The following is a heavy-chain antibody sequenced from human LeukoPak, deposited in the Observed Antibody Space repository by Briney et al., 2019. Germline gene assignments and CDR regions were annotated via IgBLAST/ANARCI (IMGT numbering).Heavy chain of an antibody. CDR1: GGSISSYY. V-gene: IGHV4-59*01. CDR2: IYYSGST. CDR3: ARADEPGYGMDV. Sequence: PSETLSLTCTVSGGSISSYYWSWIRQPPGKGLEWIGYIYYSGSTNYNPSLKSRVTISVDTSKNQFPLKLSSVTAADTAVYYCARADEPGYGMDVWGQGTTVTVSS. J-gene: IGHJ6*02. D-gene: IGHD1-14*01.